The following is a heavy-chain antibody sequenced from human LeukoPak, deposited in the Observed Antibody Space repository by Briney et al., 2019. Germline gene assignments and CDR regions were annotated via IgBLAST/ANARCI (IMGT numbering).Heavy chain of an antibody. CDR1: GYTFTSYG. CDR2: ISAYNGNT. Sequence: ASVKVSCKASGYTFTSYGISWVRQAPGQGLEWMGWISAYNGNTNYAQKLQGRVTMTTDTSTSTAYMELRSLRSDDTAVYYCARGPQSYSSSIPRNYYYYMDVWGKGTTVTVSS. CDR3: ARGPQSYSSSIPRNYYYYMDV. V-gene: IGHV1-18*01. D-gene: IGHD6-6*01. J-gene: IGHJ6*03.